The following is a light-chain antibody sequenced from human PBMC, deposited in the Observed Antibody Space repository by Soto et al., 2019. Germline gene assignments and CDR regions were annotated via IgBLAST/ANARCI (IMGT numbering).Light chain of an antibody. CDR2: GAS. Sequence: EIVLTQSPGTLSLSPGERATLSCRASQSTTYLAWYQQKPGQAPRLLIYGASSRATGIPDRFSGSGSGAGLTGGMTRLEPEDFAVYYCQPYDSSPCYTVGQWAKVHIK. J-gene: IGKJ2*01. V-gene: IGKV3-20*01. CDR3: QPYDSSPCYT. CDR1: QSTTY.